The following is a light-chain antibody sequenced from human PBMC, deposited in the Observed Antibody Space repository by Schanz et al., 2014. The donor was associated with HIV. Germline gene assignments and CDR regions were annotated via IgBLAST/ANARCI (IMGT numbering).Light chain of an antibody. CDR1: QTVSNN. Sequence: EIVMTQSPGTLSVSPGERATLSCRASQTVSNNLAWYQQKPGQAPRLLIYGASTRVTGIPARFSGSGSGTEFTLTISSLEPEDFAVYYCHQYGDSPGTFGQGTKVEIK. J-gene: IGKJ1*01. V-gene: IGKV3-15*01. CDR3: HQYGDSPGT. CDR2: GAS.